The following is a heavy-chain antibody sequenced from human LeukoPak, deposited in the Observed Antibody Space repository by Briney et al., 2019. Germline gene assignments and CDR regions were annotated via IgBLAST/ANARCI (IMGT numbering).Heavy chain of an antibody. D-gene: IGHD1-7*01. Sequence: PSETLSLTCTVSGGSISSYYWSWIRQPPGKGLELIGYISYSGSTNYIPSLKSRVTMSLDTSKNQFSLKLSSVTAADTAVYYCARHKTGTTLDYWGQGTLVTVSS. CDR2: ISYSGST. J-gene: IGHJ4*02. CDR3: ARHKTGTTLDY. CDR1: GGSISSYY. V-gene: IGHV4-59*08.